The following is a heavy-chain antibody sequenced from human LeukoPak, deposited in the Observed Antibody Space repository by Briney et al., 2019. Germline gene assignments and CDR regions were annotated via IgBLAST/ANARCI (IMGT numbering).Heavy chain of an antibody. Sequence: GGSLRLSCAASGFTFSSYGMHWVRQAPGKGLEWVAFIRYDGSNKYYADSVKGRFTISRDNSKNTLYLQMNSLRAEDTAVYYCARETYYYDESGHDNWGQGTLVAVSS. D-gene: IGHD3-22*01. J-gene: IGHJ4*02. V-gene: IGHV3-30*02. CDR1: GFTFSSYG. CDR3: ARETYYYDESGHDN. CDR2: IRYDGSNK.